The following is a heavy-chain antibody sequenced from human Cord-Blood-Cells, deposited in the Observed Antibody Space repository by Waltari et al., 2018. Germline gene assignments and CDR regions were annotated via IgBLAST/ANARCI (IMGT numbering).Heavy chain of an antibody. CDR2: IYYSGST. Sequence: QLQLQSSAPGLVKPSAALSLTCTVSGGSISSSSYYWGWLRQPPGKGLEWIGSIYYSGSTYYNPSLKSRVTISVDTSKNQFSLKLSSVTAADTAVYYCARRGRGDYAFDIWGQGTMVTVSS. V-gene: IGHV4-39*01. J-gene: IGHJ3*02. CDR3: ARRGRGDYAFDI. D-gene: IGHD2-21*02. CDR1: GGSISSSSYY.